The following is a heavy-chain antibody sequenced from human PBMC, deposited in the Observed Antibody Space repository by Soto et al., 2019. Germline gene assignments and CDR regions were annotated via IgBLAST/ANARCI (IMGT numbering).Heavy chain of an antibody. D-gene: IGHD3-3*01. V-gene: IGHV3-11*06. CDR2: ISGSSDDT. CDR1: GFAFSGKY. J-gene: IGHJ4*02. CDR3: ATGTRHLSD. Sequence: QVQLVESGGGLVKPGGSLILSCAASGFAFSGKYMSWIRQAPGKGLESLSYISGSSDDTNYADSVKGRFTISRDNAANSLYLQMNSLRVEDTAVYYCATGTRHLSDWGQGTLVIVSS.